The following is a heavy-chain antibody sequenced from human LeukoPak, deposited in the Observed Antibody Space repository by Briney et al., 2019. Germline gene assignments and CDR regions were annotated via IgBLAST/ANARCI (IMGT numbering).Heavy chain of an antibody. V-gene: IGHV3-53*05. CDR3: VKDRGLRNQWLQLTYDS. CDR2: IYSGGNT. CDR1: GFTVSSNY. Sequence: GGSLRLSCAASGFTVSSNYMSWVRQAPGKGLEWVSVIYSGGNTYYADSVKGRFTISRDNAKNSLYLQMHSLRPEDTALYYCVKDRGLRNQWLQLTYDSWGQGTLVTVSS. D-gene: IGHD5-24*01. J-gene: IGHJ4*02.